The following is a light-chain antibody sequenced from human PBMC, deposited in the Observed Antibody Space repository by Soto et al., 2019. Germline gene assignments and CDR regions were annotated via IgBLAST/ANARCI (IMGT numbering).Light chain of an antibody. CDR1: SSDVGGYNY. J-gene: IGLJ1*01. Sequence: QSALTQPASVPGSPGQSITISCTGTSSDVGGYNYVSWYQQHPGKAPKLMIYEVSNRPSGVSDRFSGSKSGNTASLTISGLQAKDEADYYCSSYTSSSTRLYVFGTGTKVTVL. V-gene: IGLV2-14*01. CDR3: SSYTSSSTRLYV. CDR2: EVS.